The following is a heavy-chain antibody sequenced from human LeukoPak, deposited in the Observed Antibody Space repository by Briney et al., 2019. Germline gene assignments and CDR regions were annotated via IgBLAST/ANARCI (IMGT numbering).Heavy chain of an antibody. CDR2: INPDSGGT. D-gene: IGHD2-2*01. V-gene: IGHV1-2*02. CDR1: GYTFTAYY. CDR3: ARDHCTSINCYEYNYYGMDV. Sequence: ASVKVSCKASGYTFTAYYMHWVRQAPGQGLEWMGWINPDSGGTNSAQKFQGRVTMTRDTSIGTAYMELSSLRSDNTAVYYCARDHCTSINCYEYNYYGMDVWGQGATVTVSS. J-gene: IGHJ6*02.